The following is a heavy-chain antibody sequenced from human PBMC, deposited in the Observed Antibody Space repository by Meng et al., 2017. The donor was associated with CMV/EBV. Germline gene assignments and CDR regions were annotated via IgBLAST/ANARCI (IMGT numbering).Heavy chain of an antibody. D-gene: IGHD2-15*01. CDR3: ARAAVDRSKDYFDY. CDR1: GGYISSYY. CDR2: IYTSGGT. V-gene: IGHV4-4*07. J-gene: IGHJ4*02. Sequence: VKLQNSGPGLLKPSETLDRSCTCSGGYISSYYWSWIRQPAGKGLEWIGRIYTSGGTNYNPSLKSRVTMTVDTSKNQFSLKLSTVPAADTAVYYCARAAVDRSKDYFDYWGQGTLVTVSS.